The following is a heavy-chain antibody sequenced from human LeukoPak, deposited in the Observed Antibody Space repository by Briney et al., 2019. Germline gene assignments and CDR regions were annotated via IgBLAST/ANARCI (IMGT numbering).Heavy chain of an antibody. CDR2: IYYSGST. V-gene: IGHV4-31*03. CDR1: GVSISSGGYY. J-gene: IGHJ6*02. Sequence: PSQTLSLTCTASGVSISSGGYYWSWIRQHPGKGLEWIGYIYYSGSTYYNPSLKSRVTISVDTSKNQFSLKLSSVTAADTAVYYCARLPDYYYYGMDVWGQGTTVTVSS. CDR3: ARLPDYYYYGMDV.